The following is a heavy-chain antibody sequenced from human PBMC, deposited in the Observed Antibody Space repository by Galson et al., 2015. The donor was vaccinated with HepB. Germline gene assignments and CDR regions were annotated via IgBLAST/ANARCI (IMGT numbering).Heavy chain of an antibody. J-gene: IGHJ3*02. CDR3: ARDRAGFDAFDI. CDR1: TFIFSTYS. D-gene: IGHD5-24*01. V-gene: IGHV3-48*01. Sequence: SLRLSCAASTFIFSTYSMNWVRQAPGKGLEWVSYISSSSTTIYYADSVKGRFTISRDNSKNTLYLQMNSLRVDDTAVYYCARDRAGFDAFDIWGQGTMLTVSS. CDR2: ISSSSTTI.